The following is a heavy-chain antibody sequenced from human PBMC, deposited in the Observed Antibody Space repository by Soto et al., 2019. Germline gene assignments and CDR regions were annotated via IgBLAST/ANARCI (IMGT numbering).Heavy chain of an antibody. CDR1: GGSISSYY. CDR2: IYHSGST. V-gene: IGHV4-59*12. CDR3: ARDQYYYDGGYYGMDV. Sequence: SETLSLTCTVSGGSISSYYWSWIRQPPGKGLEWIGEIYHSGSTYYNPSLKSRVTISVDKSKNQFSLKLSSVTAADTAVYYCARDQYYYDGGYYGMDVWGQGTTVTVSS. D-gene: IGHD3-22*01. J-gene: IGHJ6*02.